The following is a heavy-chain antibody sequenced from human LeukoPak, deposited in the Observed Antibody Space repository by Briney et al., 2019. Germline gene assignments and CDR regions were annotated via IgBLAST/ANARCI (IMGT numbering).Heavy chain of an antibody. CDR3: AREDCSGRPFDY. CDR1: GGTFSSYA. CDR2: IIPIFGTA. Sequence: SVKVSCKASGGTFSSYAISWVRQAPGQGLEWMGGIIPIFGTANYAQKFQGRVTITADESTSTAYMELSSLRSEDTAVYYCAREDCSGRPFDYWGQGTLVTVSS. D-gene: IGHD3-10*02. V-gene: IGHV1-69*13. J-gene: IGHJ4*02.